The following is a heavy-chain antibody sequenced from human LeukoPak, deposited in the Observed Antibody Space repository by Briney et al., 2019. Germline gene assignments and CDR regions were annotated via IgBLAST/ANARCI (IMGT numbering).Heavy chain of an antibody. J-gene: IGHJ6*03. Sequence: PGGSLRLSCAASGFTFSSYGMHWVRQAPGKGLEWVAFIRYDGSNKYYADSVKGRFTISRDNSKNTLYLQMNSLRAEDTAVYYCAKDLNKGGNSGYYYYYMDVWGKGTTVTVSS. CDR1: GFTFSSYG. D-gene: IGHD4-23*01. V-gene: IGHV3-30*02. CDR2: IRYDGSNK. CDR3: AKDLNKGGNSGYYYYYMDV.